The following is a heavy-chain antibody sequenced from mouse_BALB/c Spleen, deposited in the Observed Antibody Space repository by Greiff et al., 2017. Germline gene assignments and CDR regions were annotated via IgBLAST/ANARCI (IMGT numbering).Heavy chain of an antibody. CDR1: GYTFTSYW. CDR3: ARGSYYSGWYFDV. J-gene: IGHJ1*01. D-gene: IGHD2-12*01. V-gene: IGHV1-7*01. CDR2: INPSTGYT. Sequence: QVQLQQSGAELAKPGASVKMSCKASGYTFTSYWMHWVKQRPGQGLEWIGYINPSTGYTEYNQKFKGKATLTVDKSSSTAYMHLNSLTSEDSAVYYCARGSYYSGWYFDVWGAGTTVTVSS.